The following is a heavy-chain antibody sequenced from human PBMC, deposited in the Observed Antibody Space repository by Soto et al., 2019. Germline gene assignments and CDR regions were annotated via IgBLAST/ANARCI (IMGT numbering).Heavy chain of an antibody. D-gene: IGHD4-17*01. J-gene: IGHJ4*02. CDR3: ARTRYGDYPRPTYYFDY. V-gene: IGHV4-39*01. CDR2: IYYSGST. Sequence: SXTLSLTCTVSGGSISSSSYYCGWNRQDRGKGLEWIGSIYYSGSTYYNPSLKSRVTIPVDTSKNQFSLKLSSVTAADTAVYFCARTRYGDYPRPTYYFDYWGQGTQVTVSS. CDR1: GGSISSSSYY.